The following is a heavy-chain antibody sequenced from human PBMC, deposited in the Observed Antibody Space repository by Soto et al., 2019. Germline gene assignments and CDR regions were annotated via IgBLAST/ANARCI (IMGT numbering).Heavy chain of an antibody. CDR1: GYTFTSYG. CDR3: ARDGNWNYVYYYYYMDV. CDR2: ISAYNGNT. Sequence: GASVKVSCKASGYTFTSYGISWVRQAPGQGLEWMGWISAYNGNTNYAQKLQGRVTMTTDTSTSTAYMELRSLRSDDTAVYYCARDGNWNYVYYYYYMDVWGQGTTVTVSS. D-gene: IGHD1-7*01. J-gene: IGHJ6*03. V-gene: IGHV1-18*01.